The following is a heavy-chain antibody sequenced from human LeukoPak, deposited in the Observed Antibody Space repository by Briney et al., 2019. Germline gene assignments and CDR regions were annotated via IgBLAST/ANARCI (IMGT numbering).Heavy chain of an antibody. Sequence: GGSLRLSCAASGFTFSRYAMHWVRQAPGKGLEWVAVTSPDGNEKYYADSVKGRFTISRDNSKNTVFLQMNSLSTEDTAVYYCAKCGLTMVRGVIITPRYYFDYWGQGTLVTVSS. CDR2: TSPDGNEK. D-gene: IGHD3-10*01. CDR3: AKCGLTMVRGVIITPRYYFDY. CDR1: GFTFSRYA. V-gene: IGHV3-30*01. J-gene: IGHJ4*02.